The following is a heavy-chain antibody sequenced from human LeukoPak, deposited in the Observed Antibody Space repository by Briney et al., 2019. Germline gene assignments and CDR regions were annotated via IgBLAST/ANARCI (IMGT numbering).Heavy chain of an antibody. Sequence: SETLSLTCTVSGGSISSYYWSWIRQPAGKGLEWIGRMYTSGSTNYNPSLRSRVTMSVDTSRNQFSLRLSSVTAADTAVYYCARGEGSGSYYNFDAFDIWGQGTMVTVSS. D-gene: IGHD3-10*01. V-gene: IGHV4-4*07. CDR3: ARGEGSGSYYNFDAFDI. CDR2: MYTSGST. J-gene: IGHJ3*02. CDR1: GGSISSYY.